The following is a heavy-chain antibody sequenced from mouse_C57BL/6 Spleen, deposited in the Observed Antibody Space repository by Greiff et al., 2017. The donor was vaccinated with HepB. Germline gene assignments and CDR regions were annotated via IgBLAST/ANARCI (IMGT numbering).Heavy chain of an antibody. CDR1: GYTFTSYW. D-gene: IGHD1-1*01. J-gene: IGHJ4*01. CDR3: ALITTVVRAMDY. Sequence: QVQLQQSGAELVKPGASVKLSCKASGYTFTSYWMQWVKQRPGQGLEWIGEIDPSDSYTNYNQKFKGKATLTVDTSSSTAYMQLSSLTSEDSAVYYCALITTVVRAMDYWGQGTSVTVSS. V-gene: IGHV1-50*01. CDR2: IDPSDSYT.